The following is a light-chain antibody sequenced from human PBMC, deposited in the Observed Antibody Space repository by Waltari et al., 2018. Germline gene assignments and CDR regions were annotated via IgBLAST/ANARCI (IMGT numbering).Light chain of an antibody. CDR2: DVT. J-gene: IGLJ2*01. Sequence: QSALTQPASVSGSPGQSITISCTGTSSDVGGYTYVSWYQQRPGKAPKLMIYDVTKRPSGVSNRFSGSKSGNTASLTISGLQPEDEADYYCCSYANSGTFVVFGGGTKLTVL. V-gene: IGLV2-23*02. CDR1: SSDVGGYTY. CDR3: CSYANSGTFVV.